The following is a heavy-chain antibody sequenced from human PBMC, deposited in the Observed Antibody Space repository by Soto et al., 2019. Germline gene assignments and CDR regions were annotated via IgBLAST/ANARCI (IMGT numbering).Heavy chain of an antibody. J-gene: IGHJ6*02. CDR1: GDSVSSDSAG. D-gene: IGHD1-26*01. V-gene: IGHV6-1*01. Sequence: PSQTLSLTCAISGDSVSSDSAGWAWIRQSPSRGLEWLGRTYYRSKWYNHYAVSVEGRISINADTSKNESSLHLSSVTPEDTAVYFCARCDVVGVGNSFYYGLDVWGQGTPVTV. CDR2: TYYRSKWYN. CDR3: ARCDVVGVGNSFYYGLDV.